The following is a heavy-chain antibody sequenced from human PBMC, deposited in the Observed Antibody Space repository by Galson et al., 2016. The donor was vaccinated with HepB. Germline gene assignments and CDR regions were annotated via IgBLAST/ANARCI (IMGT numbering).Heavy chain of an antibody. Sequence: SLRLSCAASGFTFSSYGIHWVRQAPGKGLEWVAVIWYDGSDKYYADSVKGRFTIPRANSKNTLNPQMNSLRAEEPVVDYCVRDVGRMVEGNGMDVWGQGTTVTVSS. V-gene: IGHV3-33*01. D-gene: IGHD2-15*01. J-gene: IGHJ6*02. CDR3: VRDVGRMVEGNGMDV. CDR2: IWYDGSDK. CDR1: GFTFSSYG.